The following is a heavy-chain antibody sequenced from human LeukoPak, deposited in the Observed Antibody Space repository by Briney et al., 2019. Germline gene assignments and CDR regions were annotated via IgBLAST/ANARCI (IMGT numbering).Heavy chain of an antibody. CDR1: GYTLAELS. V-gene: IGHV1-24*01. D-gene: IGHD6-6*01. Sequence: ASVKVSCKVSGYTLAELSVHWVRQAPGKGLEWMGGSDPEDGETMYAQRFQGRVMMTDDTSTDTAYMELSSLRSEDTAVYYCATGIEYDTYYFDYWGQGTLVTVSS. CDR3: ATGIEYDTYYFDY. CDR2: SDPEDGET. J-gene: IGHJ4*02.